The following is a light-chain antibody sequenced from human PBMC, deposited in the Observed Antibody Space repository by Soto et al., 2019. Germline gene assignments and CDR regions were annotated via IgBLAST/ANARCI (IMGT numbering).Light chain of an antibody. CDR3: QQSYITPWT. J-gene: IGKJ1*01. CDR2: AAS. Sequence: DIQMTQSPSSLSTSVGDRVTITCRASQSITNYLNWYQQKPGRVPKLLIYAASRLQSGVPSRFSGSRSGTDFTLTISSLQPEDFATYYCQQSYITPWTFGQGTKVEIK. V-gene: IGKV1-39*01. CDR1: QSITNY.